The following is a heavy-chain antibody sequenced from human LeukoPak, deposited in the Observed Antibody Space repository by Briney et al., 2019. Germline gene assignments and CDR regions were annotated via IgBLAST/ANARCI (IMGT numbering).Heavy chain of an antibody. CDR3: ARGEEGLEWLFTTGPDAFDI. CDR2: IYHSGST. D-gene: IGHD3-3*01. V-gene: IGHV4-30-2*01. CDR1: GGSISSGGYY. J-gene: IGHJ3*02. Sequence: PSQTLSLTCTVSGGSISSGGYYWSWIRQPPGKGLEWIGYIYHSGSTYYNPSLKSRVTISVDRSKNQFSLKLSSVTAADTAVYYCARGEEGLEWLFTTGPDAFDIWGQGTMVTVSS.